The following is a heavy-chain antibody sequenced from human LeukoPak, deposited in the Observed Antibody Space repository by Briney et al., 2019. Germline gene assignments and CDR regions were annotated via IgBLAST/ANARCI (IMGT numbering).Heavy chain of an antibody. D-gene: IGHD2-8*02. J-gene: IGHJ4*01. V-gene: IGHV4-59*08. CDR1: GGYINNFY. CDR2: VHSSGRT. Sequence: SETLSLTCTVSGGYINNFYWSWIRQSPGKGLEWIGYVHSSGRTDYNPSLRSRVSMSAATSKGQLSLRLTSVTAADTAVYFCARHDEECPGEYCFLLSFDYWGPGSLVTVSS. CDR3: ARHDEECPGEYCFLLSFDY.